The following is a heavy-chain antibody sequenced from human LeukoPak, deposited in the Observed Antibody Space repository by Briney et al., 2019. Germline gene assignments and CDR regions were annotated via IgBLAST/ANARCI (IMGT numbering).Heavy chain of an antibody. D-gene: IGHD3-10*01. CDR1: GFTFSGYW. CDR2: ISNDGSNT. J-gene: IGHJ6*02. Sequence: GGSLRLSCAASGFTFSGYWMHWVRQAPGKGLVWVSRISNDGSNTTYADSVKGRFTISRDNAKNTLYLQMNSLRAEDTAVYYCARATAGIYGLDVWGQGTTVTVSS. CDR3: ARATAGIYGLDV. V-gene: IGHV3-74*01.